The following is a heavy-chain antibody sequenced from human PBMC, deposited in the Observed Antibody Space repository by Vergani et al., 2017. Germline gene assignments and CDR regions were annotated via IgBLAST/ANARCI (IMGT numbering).Heavy chain of an antibody. CDR2: IYTSGST. V-gene: IGHV4-4*07. CDR1: GGSISSYY. D-gene: IGHD3-3*01. CDR3: ARADSRFPYYYYYMDV. Sequence: QVQLQESGPGLVKPSETLSLTCTVSGGSISSYYWSWIRQPAGKGLEWIGRIYTSGSTNYNPSLKSRVTMSVDTSKNQFSLKLSSVTAADTAVYYCARADSRFPYYYYYMDVWGKGTTVTVSS. J-gene: IGHJ6*03.